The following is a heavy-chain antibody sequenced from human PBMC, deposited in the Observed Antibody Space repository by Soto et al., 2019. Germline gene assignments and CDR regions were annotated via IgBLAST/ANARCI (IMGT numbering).Heavy chain of an antibody. CDR1: GFTFSASW. CDR3: ARPRRSNSDY. D-gene: IGHD1-26*01. V-gene: IGHV3-7*03. CDR2: IKEDGSGK. Sequence: GGSLRLSCVASGFTFSASWMSWVRQAPGGGLEWVANIKEDGSGKWYVDSVRGRFTISRDNAKNSLYLQMNSLRAEDTAVYYCARPRRSNSDYWGQGTLVTVSS. J-gene: IGHJ4*02.